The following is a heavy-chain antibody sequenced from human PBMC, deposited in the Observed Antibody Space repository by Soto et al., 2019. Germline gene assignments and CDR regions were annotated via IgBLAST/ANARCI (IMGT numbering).Heavy chain of an antibody. V-gene: IGHV3-30-3*01. CDR2: LSYNGNNE. CDR1: GFILSDYA. J-gene: IGHJ4*02. D-gene: IGHD3-10*01. CDR3: VRGNGSGSSLVDY. Sequence: QVQLVESGGGVVQPGRSLSLSCSVSGFILSDYAIHWVRQAPGKGLEWVALLSYNGNNEKYANSLKGRFTISRENSKNTVYLHMNSLRAEDTAMYYCVRGNGSGSSLVDYWGQGTLVTVSA.